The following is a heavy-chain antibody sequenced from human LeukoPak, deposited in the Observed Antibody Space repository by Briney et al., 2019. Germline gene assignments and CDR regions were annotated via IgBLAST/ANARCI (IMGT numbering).Heavy chain of an antibody. CDR3: ARREGSWYRPAVH. CDR2: IYYSGST. J-gene: IGHJ4*02. CDR1: GGSISSSSYY. Sequence: SETLSLTCTVSGGSISSSSYYWGWIRQPPGKGLEWIGSIYYSGSTYYNPSLKSRVTISVDTSKNQFSLKLSSVTAADTAVYYCARREGSWYRPAVHWGQGTLVTVSS. D-gene: IGHD6-13*01. V-gene: IGHV4-39*01.